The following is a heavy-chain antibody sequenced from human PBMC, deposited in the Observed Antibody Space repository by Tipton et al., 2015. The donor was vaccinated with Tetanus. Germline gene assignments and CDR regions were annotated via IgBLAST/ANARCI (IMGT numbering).Heavy chain of an antibody. CDR1: GYTFTGYY. Sequence: QLVQSGAEVKKPGASVKVSCKASGYTFTGYYMYWVRQAPGQGLEWMGWIDPNSGGTVYAQKFQGRVTMTSDTSISTAYMELRSLRSGDTAVYYCARDRGDYIFYGMAVWGPGTTVTVS. V-gene: IGHV1-2*02. CDR3: ARDRGDYIFYGMAV. D-gene: IGHD3-22*01. CDR2: IDPNSGGT. J-gene: IGHJ6*02.